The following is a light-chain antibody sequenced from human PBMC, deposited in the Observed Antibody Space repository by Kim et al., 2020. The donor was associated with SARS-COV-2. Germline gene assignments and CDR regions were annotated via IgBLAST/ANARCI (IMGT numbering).Light chain of an antibody. CDR1: SSDVGGDNY. J-gene: IGLJ2*01. CDR3: SSYAGSNNLV. CDR2: EVS. V-gene: IGLV2-8*01. Sequence: GQSVTISCTGTSSDVGGDNYVSWYRQHPGKAPKLMIYEVSKRPSGVPDRFSGSKSGNTASLTVSGLQAEDEADYYCSSYAGSNNLVFGGGTQLTVL.